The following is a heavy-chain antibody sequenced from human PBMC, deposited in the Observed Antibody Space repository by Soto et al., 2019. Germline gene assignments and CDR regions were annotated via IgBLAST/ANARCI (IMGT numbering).Heavy chain of an antibody. D-gene: IGHD3-10*01. Sequence: SQTLSLTCAISGDSVSSNSAAWNWIRQSPSRGLEWLGRTYYRSGWYNDYAVSVRSRITVNPDTSKNQFSLQLTSVTPEDTAVYYCAREKGSGELPHFGMDVWGQGTTVTVSS. CDR1: GDSVSSNSAA. CDR2: TYYRSGWYN. V-gene: IGHV6-1*01. CDR3: AREKGSGELPHFGMDV. J-gene: IGHJ6*02.